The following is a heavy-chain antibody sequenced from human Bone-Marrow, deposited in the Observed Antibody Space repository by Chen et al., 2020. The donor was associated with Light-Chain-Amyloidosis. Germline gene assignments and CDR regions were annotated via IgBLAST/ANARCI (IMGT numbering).Heavy chain of an antibody. CDR3: ARTYDSSVDDSVYGYDY. CDR2: ISTYNGNT. D-gene: IGHD3-22*01. Sequence: QVQLVQSGAEVKRPGASVKVSCKASGYTFTKYGINWVRQAPGQGLEWMGRISTYNGNTKYAQELQGRVTMTTDTSTITAYMELRSLISDDTAVYYCARTYDSSVDDSVYGYDYWGQGSQVTVSS. J-gene: IGHJ4*02. V-gene: IGHV1-18*01. CDR1: GYTFTKYG.